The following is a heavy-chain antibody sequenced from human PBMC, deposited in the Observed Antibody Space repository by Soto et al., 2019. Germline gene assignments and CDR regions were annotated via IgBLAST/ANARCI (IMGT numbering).Heavy chain of an antibody. CDR3: ARDNYYGSGSYSGMDV. Sequence: EVQLVESGGGLVQPGGSLRLSCAASGFTFSSYEMNWVRQAPGKGLEWVSYISSSGSTIYYADSVKGRFTISRDNAKNSLYLQMNSPRAEDTAVYYCARDNYYGSGSYSGMDVWGQGTTVTVSS. J-gene: IGHJ6*02. V-gene: IGHV3-48*03. CDR1: GFTFSSYE. CDR2: ISSSGSTI. D-gene: IGHD3-10*01.